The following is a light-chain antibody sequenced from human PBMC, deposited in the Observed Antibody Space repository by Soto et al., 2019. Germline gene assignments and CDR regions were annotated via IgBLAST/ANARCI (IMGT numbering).Light chain of an antibody. J-gene: IGKJ1*01. CDR3: QKYNSAPWT. Sequence: IQMTQSASSVSASVGDRVTIACRASQGISSWLAWYQQKQGKAPKVLIYAASSLQSGVPSRFSGSGSGTDFNLTISSPQPEDVATYYCQKYNSAPWTFGQGTKVDI. CDR1: QGISSW. V-gene: IGKV1-27*01. CDR2: AAS.